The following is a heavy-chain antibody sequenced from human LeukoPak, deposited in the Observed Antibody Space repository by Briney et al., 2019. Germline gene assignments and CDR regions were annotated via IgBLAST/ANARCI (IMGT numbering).Heavy chain of an antibody. D-gene: IGHD2-2*01. Sequence: GSLRLSCAASGFTFSSYTMNWVRQAPGKGLEWVSSISSSSCYIYNANSVKGRFTISRDHAKNSLYLQMNSLRAEDTAVYYCALGYCSSTSCFPSGTNYFDSWGQGTPVTVSS. J-gene: IGHJ4*02. CDR2: ISSSSCYI. V-gene: IGHV3-21*01. CDR1: GFTFSSYT. CDR3: ALGYCSSTSCFPSGTNYFDS.